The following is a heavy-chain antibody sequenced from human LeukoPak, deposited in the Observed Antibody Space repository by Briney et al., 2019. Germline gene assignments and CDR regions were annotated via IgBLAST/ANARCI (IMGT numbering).Heavy chain of an antibody. D-gene: IGHD3-22*01. CDR3: ARGKDYYDNSGYFDY. V-gene: IGHV4-39*07. CDR1: GGSISSTSSY. Sequence: PSETLSLTCTVSGGSISSTSSYWGWIRQPPGKGLEWIGSIYYSGSTYYNPSLESRVTVSVDTSKNQFSLKLSSVTAADTAVFYCARGKDYYDNSGYFDYWGQGTLDTVSS. J-gene: IGHJ4*02. CDR2: IYYSGST.